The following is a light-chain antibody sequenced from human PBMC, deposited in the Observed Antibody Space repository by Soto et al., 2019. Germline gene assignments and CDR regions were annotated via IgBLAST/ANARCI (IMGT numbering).Light chain of an antibody. Sequence: EIVLTQSPDTLSLSPGARATLSCRPSQSVSGSNVAWYQQIRGQAPRLLIYDASTRASGIPDRFSGSGSGTDFTLTISGLEPEDFGVYYCQQYGSAPITFGQGTRLEIK. CDR3: QQYGSAPIT. CDR2: DAS. V-gene: IGKV3-20*01. J-gene: IGKJ5*01. CDR1: QSVSGSN.